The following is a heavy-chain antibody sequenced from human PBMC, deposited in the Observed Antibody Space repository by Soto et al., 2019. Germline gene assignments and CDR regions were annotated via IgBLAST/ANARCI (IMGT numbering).Heavy chain of an antibody. Sequence: SEPLSLTCSASGGSIRSYYWSWIRQSPEKGLEWIGYFYHSGNSNYNPSLKSRVTISVDTSKNQLSLSLRSVTAADTAVYFCERISSVDTSGYVHGALDVWGQGTTVT. D-gene: IGHD5-18*01. CDR1: GGSIRSYY. CDR2: FYHSGNS. CDR3: ERISSVDTSGYVHGALDV. J-gene: IGHJ6*02. V-gene: IGHV4-59*01.